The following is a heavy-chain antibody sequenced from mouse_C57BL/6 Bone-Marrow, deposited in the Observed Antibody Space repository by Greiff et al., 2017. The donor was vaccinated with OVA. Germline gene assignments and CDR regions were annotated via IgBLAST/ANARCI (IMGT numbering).Heavy chain of an antibody. D-gene: IGHD1-1*01. J-gene: IGHJ2*01. Sequence: EVMLVESGEGLVKPGGSLKLSCAASGFTFSSYAMSWVRQTPEKRLEWVAYISSGGDYIYYADTVKGRFTISRDNARNTLYLQMSSLNSEDTAMYYCTRGGGTVDYFDYWGQGTTLTVSS. CDR3: TRGGGTVDYFDY. V-gene: IGHV5-9-1*02. CDR2: ISSGGDYI. CDR1: GFTFSSYA.